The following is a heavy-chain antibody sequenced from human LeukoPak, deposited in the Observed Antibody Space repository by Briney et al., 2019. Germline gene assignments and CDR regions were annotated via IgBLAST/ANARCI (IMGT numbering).Heavy chain of an antibody. Sequence: SVKVSCKASGGTFSSYAMNWVRQAPGQGLEWMGKIIPILNIAHYAQKFQGRVTITADKSTSTAYMDLSSLRSEDTAVYYCARAPGSGKINFDYWGQGTLDSVSS. CDR2: IIPILNIA. CDR3: ARAPGSGKINFDY. CDR1: GGTFSSYA. V-gene: IGHV1-69*04. D-gene: IGHD2-15*01. J-gene: IGHJ4*02.